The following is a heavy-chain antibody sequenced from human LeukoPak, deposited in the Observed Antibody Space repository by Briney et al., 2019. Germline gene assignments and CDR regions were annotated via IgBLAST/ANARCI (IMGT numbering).Heavy chain of an antibody. D-gene: IGHD3-22*01. CDR1: GFTVSSNY. V-gene: IGHV3-66*01. CDR3: ARESYYYDSSGYSYYFDY. J-gene: IGHJ4*02. Sequence: PGGSLRLSCAASGFTVSSNYMSWVRQAPGKGLEWVSVIYSGGSTYYADSVKGRFTISRDNSKNTLYPQMNSLRAEDTAVYYCARESYYYDSSGYSYYFDYWGQGTLVTVSS. CDR2: IYSGGST.